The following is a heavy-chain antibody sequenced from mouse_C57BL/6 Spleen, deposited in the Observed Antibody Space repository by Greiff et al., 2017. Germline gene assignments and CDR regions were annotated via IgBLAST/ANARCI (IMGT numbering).Heavy chain of an antibody. J-gene: IGHJ2*01. Sequence: QVQLQQPGAELVRPGSSVKLSCKASGYTFTSYWMHWVKQRPIQGLEWIGNIDPSDSETHYNQKFKDKATLTVDKSSSTAYMQLSSLTSEDSAVYYCARSSDCDSRLDYWGQGTTLTVSS. CDR2: IDPSDSET. CDR1: GYTFTSYW. V-gene: IGHV1-52*01. D-gene: IGHD1-1*01. CDR3: ARSSDCDSRLDY.